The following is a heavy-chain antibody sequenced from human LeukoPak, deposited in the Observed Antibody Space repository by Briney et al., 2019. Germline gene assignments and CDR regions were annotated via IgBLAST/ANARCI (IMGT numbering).Heavy chain of an antibody. Sequence: GASVKVSCKASGYTFTSYGISWVRQAPGQGLEWMGWISAYNGNTNYAQKLQGRVTMTTDTSTSTAYMELRSLRSDDTAVYYCARVPAYCSGGSCYRAYYYYMDVWGKGTTVTISS. J-gene: IGHJ6*03. CDR1: GYTFTSYG. D-gene: IGHD2-15*01. CDR2: ISAYNGNT. CDR3: ARVPAYCSGGSCYRAYYYYMDV. V-gene: IGHV1-18*01.